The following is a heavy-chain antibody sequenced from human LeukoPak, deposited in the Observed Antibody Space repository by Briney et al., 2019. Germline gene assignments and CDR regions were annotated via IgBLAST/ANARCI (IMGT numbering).Heavy chain of an antibody. CDR1: GGSISSGDYY. J-gene: IGHJ5*02. CDR3: AREPSSYGGNRYGFDP. CDR2: IYYSGST. V-gene: IGHV4-30-4*01. Sequence: SETLSLTCTVSGGSISSGDYYWSWIRQPPGKGLEWIGYIYYSGSTYYNPSLKSRVTISVDTSKNQFSLKLSSVTAADTAVYYCAREPSSYGGNRYGFDPWGQGALVTVSS. D-gene: IGHD4-23*01.